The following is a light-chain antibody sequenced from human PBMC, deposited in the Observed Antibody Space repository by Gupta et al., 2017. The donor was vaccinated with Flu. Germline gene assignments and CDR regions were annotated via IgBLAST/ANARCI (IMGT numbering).Light chain of an antibody. CDR3: QAWDSSLRV. CDR2: QDS. Sequence: SYELTQRASASGSPGQTASITCSGDKLGDKYASWYQQKPGQPPVLVIYQDSKRPSGIPERFSGSNSGNTATLTISGTQAMDEADYYCQAWDSSLRVFGGGTKLTVL. J-gene: IGLJ3*02. V-gene: IGLV3-1*01. CDR1: KLGDKY.